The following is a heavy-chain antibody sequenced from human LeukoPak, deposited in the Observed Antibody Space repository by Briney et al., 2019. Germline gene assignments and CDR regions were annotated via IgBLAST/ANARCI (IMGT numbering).Heavy chain of an antibody. CDR3: VRLRRGYNYALGPFDF. CDR2: ISSIRSYI. CDR1: EFTFSSYR. V-gene: IGHV3-21*01. D-gene: IGHD5-18*01. J-gene: IGHJ4*02. Sequence: PGGSLRLSCAASEFTFSSYRINWVRQAPGKGLEWVSSISSIRSYIYYADSVKGRFTISRDNAKNSLYLQMNSLRAEDTAVYYCVRLRRGYNYALGPFDFWGQGTLVTVSS.